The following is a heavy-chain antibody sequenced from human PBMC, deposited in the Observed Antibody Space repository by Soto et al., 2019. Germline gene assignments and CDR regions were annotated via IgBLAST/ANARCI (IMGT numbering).Heavy chain of an antibody. V-gene: IGHV3-23*01. J-gene: IGHJ6*02. CDR3: ATRKEDLWGPDV. Sequence: EVQLLESGGGLVQPGGSLRLSCAASGFTFSSYAMSWVRQAPGKGLEWVSAISGSGGSTYYADSVKGRFTISRDNSRNTLYLQMNRLGAEDTAVYYCATRKEDLWGPDVWGQGTTVTVSS. CDR1: GFTFSSYA. D-gene: IGHD3-10*01. CDR2: ISGSGGST.